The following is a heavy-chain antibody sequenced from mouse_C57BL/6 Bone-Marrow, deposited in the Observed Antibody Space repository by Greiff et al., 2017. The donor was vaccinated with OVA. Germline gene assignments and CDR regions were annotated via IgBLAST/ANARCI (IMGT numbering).Heavy chain of an antibody. CDR2: IYPRSGNT. V-gene: IGHV1-81*01. D-gene: IGHD1-1*01. J-gene: IGHJ2*01. Sequence: LQESGAELARPGASVKLSCKASGYTFTSYGISWVKQRTGQGLEWIGEIYPRSGNTYYNEKFKGKATLTADKSSSTAYMELRSLTSEDSAVEFCARKDYGRPYYLDYWGQGTTLTVSS. CDR3: ARKDYGRPYYLDY. CDR1: GYTFTSYG.